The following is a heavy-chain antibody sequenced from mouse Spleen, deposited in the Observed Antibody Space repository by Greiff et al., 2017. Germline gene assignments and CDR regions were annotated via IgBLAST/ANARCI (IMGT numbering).Heavy chain of an antibody. D-gene: IGHD1-2*01. J-gene: IGHJ3*01. CDR1: GYTFTSYG. V-gene: IGHV1-81*01. CDR3: VTTATEAWFAY. Sequence: QVQLQQSGAELARPGASVKLSCKASGYTFTSYGISWVKQRTGQGLEWIGEIYPRSGNTYYNEKFKGKATLTADKSSSTAYMELRSLTSEDSAVYFCVTTATEAWFAYWGQGTLVTVSA. CDR2: IYPRSGNT.